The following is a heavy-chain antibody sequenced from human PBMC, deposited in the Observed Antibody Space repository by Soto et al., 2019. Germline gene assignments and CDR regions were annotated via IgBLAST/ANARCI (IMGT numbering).Heavy chain of an antibody. Sequence: QVQLQESGPGLVKPSQTLSLTCTVSGGSISSGGYYWSWIRQHPGKGLEWIGYIYYSGSTYYNPSLRRRVTISVATSKNQFSLKLSSVTAADTAVYYCARDRRVYGDPNYYGMDVWGQGTTVTVSS. CDR1: GGSISSGGYY. CDR2: IYYSGST. V-gene: IGHV4-31*03. CDR3: ARDRRVYGDPNYYGMDV. J-gene: IGHJ6*02. D-gene: IGHD4-17*01.